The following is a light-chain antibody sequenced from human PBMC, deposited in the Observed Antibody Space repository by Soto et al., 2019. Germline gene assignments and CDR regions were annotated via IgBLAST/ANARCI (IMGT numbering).Light chain of an antibody. CDR3: QKRSNWRRT. J-gene: IGKJ1*01. CDR2: DES. V-gene: IGKV3-11*01. Sequence: EIVLTRSRATLALSPGERATLSCRAGQSVSSYLAWYQQKPGQAPRLLIYDESNRATGIPDRFSGSGSGTDLTLTISRLEPEDFAVYYCQKRSNWRRTCGQGTKVDIK. CDR1: QSVSSY.